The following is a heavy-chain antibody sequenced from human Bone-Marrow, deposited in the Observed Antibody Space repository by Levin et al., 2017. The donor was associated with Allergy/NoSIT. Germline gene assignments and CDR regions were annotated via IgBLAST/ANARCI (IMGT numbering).Heavy chain of an antibody. Sequence: GASVKVSCKASGYTFTSYYMHWVRQAPGQGLEWMGIINPSGGSTSYAQKFQGRVTMTRDTSTSTVYMELSSLRSEDTAVYYCARERTYYYGSGRKAYYFDYWGQGTLVTVSS. CDR2: INPSGGST. CDR3: ARERTYYYGSGRKAYYFDY. V-gene: IGHV1-46*01. CDR1: GYTFTSYY. D-gene: IGHD3-10*01. J-gene: IGHJ4*02.